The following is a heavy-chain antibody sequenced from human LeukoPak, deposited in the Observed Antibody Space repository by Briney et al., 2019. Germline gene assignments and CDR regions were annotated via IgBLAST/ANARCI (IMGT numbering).Heavy chain of an antibody. D-gene: IGHD3-22*01. CDR1: GFTFSSYA. V-gene: IGHV3-23*01. J-gene: IGHJ4*02. Sequence: GGSLRLSCAASGFTFSSYAMSWVRQAPGKGLEWVSAISGSTGNTYYADSVKGRFTISRDNSKNTLYLQMNSLRAEDTAVYYCAKTYYYDSSGYSVYFDYWGQGTLVTVSS. CDR3: AKTYYYDSSGYSVYFDY. CDR2: ISGSTGNT.